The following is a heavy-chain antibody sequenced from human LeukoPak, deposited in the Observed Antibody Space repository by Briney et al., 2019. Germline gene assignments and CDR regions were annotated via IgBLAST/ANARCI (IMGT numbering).Heavy chain of an antibody. Sequence: SETLSLTCTVSGGSISSYYWSWIRQPPGKGLEWIGYIYYSGSTNYNPSLKSRVTISVDTSKNQFSLKLSSVTAADTAVYYCARDFRDAFDIWGQGTMVTVSS. V-gene: IGHV4-59*01. CDR3: ARDFRDAFDI. CDR2: IYYSGST. CDR1: GGSISSYY. J-gene: IGHJ3*02.